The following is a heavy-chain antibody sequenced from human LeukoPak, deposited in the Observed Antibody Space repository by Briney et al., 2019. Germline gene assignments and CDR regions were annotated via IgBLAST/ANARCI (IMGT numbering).Heavy chain of an antibody. CDR1: GYTFTSYD. V-gene: IGHV1-8*01. Sequence: ASVKVSCKASGYTFTSYDINWVRQATGQGLEWMGWMNPNRGNTGYAQTFQGRATITRNTPITTAYMELSSLRSEDTAVYYCARGDNTFVGEPPGGYWGQGTLVTVSS. J-gene: IGHJ4*02. D-gene: IGHD3-16*01. CDR2: MNPNRGNT. CDR3: ARGDNTFVGEPPGGY.